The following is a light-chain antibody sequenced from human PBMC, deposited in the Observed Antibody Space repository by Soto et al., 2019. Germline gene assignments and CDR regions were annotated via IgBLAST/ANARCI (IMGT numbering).Light chain of an antibody. J-gene: IGKJ5*01. Sequence: EIVLTQSPGTLSLSPGERATLSCRASQSVSSSYLAWYQQKPGQAPRLLIYGASSRATGIPDRFSGSGSGTEFTLTISSLQSEDFAVYYCQQYSTWPPITFGQGTRLEIK. CDR3: QQYSTWPPIT. CDR1: QSVSSSY. V-gene: IGKV3-20*01. CDR2: GAS.